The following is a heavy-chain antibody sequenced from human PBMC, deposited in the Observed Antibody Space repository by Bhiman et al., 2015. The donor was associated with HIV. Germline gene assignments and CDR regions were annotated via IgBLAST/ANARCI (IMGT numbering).Heavy chain of an antibody. D-gene: IGHD1-26*01. J-gene: IGHJ3*02. Sequence: EVQLVESGGGVLRPGGSLRLSCEGFRFIFDDYGLSWVRQAPGKGLEWVSGINWNGGSTGYADSVKGRCTISRDNDKNSLYLQMNSLRVEDTALYYCARRDSGSLSFDIWGQGTMVIVVF. CDR1: RFIFDDYG. CDR3: ARRDSGSLSFDI. V-gene: IGHV3-20*04. CDR2: INWNGGST.